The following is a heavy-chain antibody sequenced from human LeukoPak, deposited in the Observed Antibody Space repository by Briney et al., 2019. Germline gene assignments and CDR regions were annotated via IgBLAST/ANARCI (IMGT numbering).Heavy chain of an antibody. CDR1: GGSISTNNW. V-gene: IGHV4-4*02. CDR3: AREVAVGSHRGFDY. Sequence: PSETLSLTCAVSGGSISTNNWWHWVRQSPGKGLEWMGEIFYIGGTNYNPSLKSRVTMSVDTSKNQFSLNVKSVTAADTAMYYCAREVAVGSHRGFDYWGQGILVTVSS. D-gene: IGHD5-12*01. J-gene: IGHJ4*02. CDR2: IFYIGGT.